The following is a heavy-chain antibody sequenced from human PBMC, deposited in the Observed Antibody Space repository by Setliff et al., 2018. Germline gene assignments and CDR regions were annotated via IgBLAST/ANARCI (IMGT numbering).Heavy chain of an antibody. Sequence: ASETLSLTCTVPRGPINSHYWSWIRQPAGKGLEWIGRIYADGSTNYNPSLKSRVTMSIDTSKNQFFLEVRSVTAADTAVYYCARDRGSNNSPEDFDYWGLGTLVTVSS. V-gene: IGHV4-4*07. CDR1: RGPINSHY. CDR3: ARDRGSNNSPEDFDY. J-gene: IGHJ4*02. CDR2: IYADGST. D-gene: IGHD1-20*01.